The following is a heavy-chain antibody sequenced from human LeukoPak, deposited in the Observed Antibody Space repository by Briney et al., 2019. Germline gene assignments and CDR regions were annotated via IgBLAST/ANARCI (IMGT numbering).Heavy chain of an antibody. CDR3: ARSGGNSYYYYYYMDV. J-gene: IGHJ6*03. D-gene: IGHD4-23*01. Sequence: GASVKVSCKVSGYTLTELSMHWVRQAPGKGLEWMAGFDPEDGETIYAQKFQGRVTMTEDTSTDTAYMELSSLRSEDTAVYYCARSGGNSYYYYYYMDVWGKGTTVTVSS. V-gene: IGHV1-24*01. CDR2: FDPEDGET. CDR1: GYTLTELS.